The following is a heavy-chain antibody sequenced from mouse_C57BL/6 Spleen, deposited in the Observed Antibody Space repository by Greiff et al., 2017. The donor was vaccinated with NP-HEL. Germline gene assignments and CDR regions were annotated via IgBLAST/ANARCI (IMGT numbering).Heavy chain of an antibody. CDR2: INPNNGGT. CDR3: ARSSFITTDFDY. Sequence: DVQLQESGPELVKPGASVKIPCKASGYTFTDYNMDWVKQSHGKSLEWIGDINPNNGGTIYNQKFKGKATLTVDKSSSTAYMELRSLTSEDTAVYYCARSSFITTDFDYWGQGTTLTVSS. V-gene: IGHV1-18*01. D-gene: IGHD1-1*01. CDR1: GYTFTDYN. J-gene: IGHJ2*01.